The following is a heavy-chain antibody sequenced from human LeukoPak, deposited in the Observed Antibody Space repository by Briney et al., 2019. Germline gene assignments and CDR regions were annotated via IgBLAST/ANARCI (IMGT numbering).Heavy chain of an antibody. CDR2: IKEDGSEK. Sequence: GGSLRLSCVVSGFTFSSNWMSWVRQPPGKGLEWVANIKEDGSEKYYVDSVKGRFTISRDNAKSSLYLQMNSLRVEDTAVYYCARGHWGLEYGYFDYWGQGTLVTVSS. J-gene: IGHJ4*02. D-gene: IGHD2/OR15-2a*01. V-gene: IGHV3-7*01. CDR1: GFTFSSNW. CDR3: ARGHWGLEYGYFDY.